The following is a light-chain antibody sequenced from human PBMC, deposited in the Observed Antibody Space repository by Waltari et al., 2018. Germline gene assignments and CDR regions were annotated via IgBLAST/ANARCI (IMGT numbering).Light chain of an antibody. CDR3: QHYNNYPPT. CDR1: QSISTW. CDR2: KAS. J-gene: IGKJ4*01. V-gene: IGKV1-5*03. Sequence: DIQMTQSPSILSASVGDIVTITCRTSQSISTWLAWYQQKPGKAPKLLISKASILESGVPSRFSGSGSGTEFTLTINSLQPDDFATFYCQHYNNYPPTFGGGTKVEIK.